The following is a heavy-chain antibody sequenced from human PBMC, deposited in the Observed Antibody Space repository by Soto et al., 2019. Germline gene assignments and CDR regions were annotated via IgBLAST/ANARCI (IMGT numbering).Heavy chain of an antibody. V-gene: IGHV4-34*01. CDR1: GGSFSGYY. D-gene: IGHD2-2*01. Sequence: SETLSLTCAVYGGSFSGYYLSWIRQPPGKGLEWIGEINHSGSTNYNPSLKSRVTISVDTSKNQFSLKLSSVTAADTAVYYCASSHPENLGYCSSTSCYFGNYWGQGTLVTVSS. J-gene: IGHJ4*02. CDR2: INHSGST. CDR3: ASSHPENLGYCSSTSCYFGNY.